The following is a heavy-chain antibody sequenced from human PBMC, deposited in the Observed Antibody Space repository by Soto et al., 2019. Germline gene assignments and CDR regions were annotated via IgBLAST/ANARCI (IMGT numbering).Heavy chain of an antibody. CDR2: IYHGGAT. Sequence: PSETTCLTWRFSGVSRSGGICCLSWIRQPPGKGLEWIGYIYHGGATTYNASLKSRVTISVDTSKNQFFLKVNSVTAADTAVYFCARDSSGRHDYWGQGTPVTVSS. D-gene: IGHD3-22*01. V-gene: IGHV4-61*01. CDR1: GVSRSGGICC. CDR3: ARDSSGRHDY. J-gene: IGHJ4*02.